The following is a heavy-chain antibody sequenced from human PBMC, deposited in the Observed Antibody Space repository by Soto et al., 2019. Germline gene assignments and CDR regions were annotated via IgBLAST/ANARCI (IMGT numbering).Heavy chain of an antibody. CDR3: AKDYSGWRYYYGMDV. D-gene: IGHD6-19*01. CDR2: ISYDGSNK. CDR1: GFTFSSYG. Sequence: PGGSLRLSCAASGFTFSSYGMHWVRQAPGKGLEWVAVISYDGSNKYYADSVKGRFTISRDNSKNTLYLQMNSLRAEDTAVYYCAKDYSGWRYYYGMDVWGQGTTVTVSS. V-gene: IGHV3-30*18. J-gene: IGHJ6*02.